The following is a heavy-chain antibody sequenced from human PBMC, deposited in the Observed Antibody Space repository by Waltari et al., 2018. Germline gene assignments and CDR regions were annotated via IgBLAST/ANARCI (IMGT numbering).Heavy chain of an antibody. D-gene: IGHD2-15*01. V-gene: IGHV4-59*01. CDR1: GGSISSYY. J-gene: IGHJ5*02. CDR3: ARVTPGGSGGGSHWFDP. Sequence: QVQLQESGPGLVKPSETLSLTCPVSGGSISSYYWRWIRQPPGKGLEWIGYIYYSGSTNYNPSLKSRVTISVDTSKNQFSLKLSSVTAADTAVYYCARVTPGGSGGGSHWFDPWGQGTLVTVSS. CDR2: IYYSGST.